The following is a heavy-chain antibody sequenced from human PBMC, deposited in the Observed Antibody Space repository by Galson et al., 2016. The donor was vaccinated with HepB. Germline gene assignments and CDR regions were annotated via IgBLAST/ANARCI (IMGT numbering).Heavy chain of an antibody. CDR3: AIRYARHSHYYGLDV. Sequence: SVKVSCKASGNSFTNNDINWVRQAPGLGPEWMGWMNPITGNTGYAQKFQGRVTLTWNTSIGTACMELNSLRSDDTAIYYCAIRYARHSHYYGLDVWGQGTTVTVSS. CDR2: MNPITGNT. V-gene: IGHV1-8*01. D-gene: IGHD3-16*01. J-gene: IGHJ6*02. CDR1: GNSFTNND.